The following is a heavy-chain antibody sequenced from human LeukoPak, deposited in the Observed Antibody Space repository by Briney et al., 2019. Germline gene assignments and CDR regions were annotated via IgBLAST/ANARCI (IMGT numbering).Heavy chain of an antibody. V-gene: IGHV1-2*02. CDR2: INPNSGGT. Sequence: ASVKVSCKASGYTFTGYYMHWVRQAPGQGLEWMGWINPNSGGTNYAQKFQGRVTMTRDTSISTAYMELSRLRSDDTAVYYCAKGPYSSSWYPGYWGQGTLVTVSS. CDR1: GYTFTGYY. J-gene: IGHJ4*02. D-gene: IGHD6-13*01. CDR3: AKGPYSSSWYPGY.